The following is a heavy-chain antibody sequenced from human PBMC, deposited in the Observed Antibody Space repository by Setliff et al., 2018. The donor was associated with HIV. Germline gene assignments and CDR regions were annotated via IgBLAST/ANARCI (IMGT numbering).Heavy chain of an antibody. Sequence: ASVKVSCKASGYSLSTYAISWVRQAPGQGLEWMGWIDSNNGNRNFAQKFRGRVTMTTDISTNTAYMEVRSLSFDDTAVYYCVRLTADRTNYYYYMDVWGRGTTVTVSS. CDR2: IDSNNGNR. CDR1: GYSLSTYA. CDR3: VRLTADRTNYYYYMDV. V-gene: IGHV1-18*01. J-gene: IGHJ6*03. D-gene: IGHD2-8*01.